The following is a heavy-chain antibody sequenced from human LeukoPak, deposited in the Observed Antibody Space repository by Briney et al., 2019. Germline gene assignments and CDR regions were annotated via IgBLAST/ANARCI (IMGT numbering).Heavy chain of an antibody. CDR3: ARGAYYGSGSYIY. CDR2: IYYSGST. CDR1: GGSISSYY. Sequence: SETLSLTCTVSGGSISSYYWSWIRQPPGKGLEWIGYIYYSGSTNYNPSLKSRVTISVDKSKNQFSLKLSPVTAADTAVYYCARGAYYGSGSYIYWGQGTLVTVSS. V-gene: IGHV4-59*01. J-gene: IGHJ4*02. D-gene: IGHD3-10*01.